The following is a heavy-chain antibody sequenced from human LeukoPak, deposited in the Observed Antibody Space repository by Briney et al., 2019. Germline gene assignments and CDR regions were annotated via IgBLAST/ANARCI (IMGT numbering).Heavy chain of an antibody. V-gene: IGHV3-7*01. CDR2: INQDGSEK. Sequence: PGGSLRLSCATSGFTLSSYWVTWVRQAPGKGLEWLAHINQDGSEKYCVDSVKGRFTISRDNAKNSVYLQMGSLRAGDTDVYYCARGHYGLDVWGQGTTVTVS. CDR3: ARGHYGLDV. J-gene: IGHJ6*02. CDR1: GFTLSSYW.